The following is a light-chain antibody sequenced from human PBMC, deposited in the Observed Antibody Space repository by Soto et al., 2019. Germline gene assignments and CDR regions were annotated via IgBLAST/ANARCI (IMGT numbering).Light chain of an antibody. J-gene: IGLJ2*01. V-gene: IGLV3-21*02. Sequence: SYELTQPPSVSVAPGQTASITCGGNNIGTKSVHWYQQKPGQAPVLVVYEDSGRPSGIPERFSGSNSGNTATLTISRVEAGDEADYYCQVWDSSGDHVVFGGGTKVTVL. CDR3: QVWDSSGDHVV. CDR1: NIGTKS. CDR2: EDS.